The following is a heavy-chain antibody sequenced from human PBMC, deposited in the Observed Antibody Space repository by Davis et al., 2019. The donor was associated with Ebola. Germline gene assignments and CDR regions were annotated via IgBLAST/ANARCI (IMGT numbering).Heavy chain of an antibody. CDR2: IYHSGNT. CDR3: ARVGLSTGLEFDH. J-gene: IGHJ4*02. V-gene: IGHV4-30-4*08. D-gene: IGHD2-2*01. Sequence: SWVRQPPGKGLEWIGYIYHSGNTHYNPSLKSRLTISARTSMNQFSLNLDSVTAADTAFYYCARVGLSTGLEFDHWGQGILVTVSS.